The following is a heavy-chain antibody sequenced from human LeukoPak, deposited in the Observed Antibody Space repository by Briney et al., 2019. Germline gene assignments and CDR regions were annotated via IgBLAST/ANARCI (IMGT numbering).Heavy chain of an antibody. Sequence: SETLSLTCTVSGGSISSGSYYWSGIRQPAGKGLEWVGRIYTSGSTNYNPSLKSRVTISVDTSKNQFSLKLSSVTAADTAVYYCARARYYYDSSGYYYELDDYWGQGTLVTVSS. J-gene: IGHJ4*02. CDR3: ARARYYYDSSGYYYELDDY. CDR1: GGSISSGSYY. CDR2: IYTSGST. V-gene: IGHV4-61*02. D-gene: IGHD3-22*01.